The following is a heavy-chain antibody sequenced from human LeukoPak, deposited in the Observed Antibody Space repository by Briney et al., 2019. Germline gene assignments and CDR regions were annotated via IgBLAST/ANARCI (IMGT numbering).Heavy chain of an antibody. CDR2: IRSKAYGGTT. D-gene: IGHD5-12*01. J-gene: IGHJ4*02. CDR1: GFTFGDYA. Sequence: PGGSLRLSCTASGFTFGDYAMSWFRQAPGKGLEWVGFIRSKAYGGTTEYAASVKGRFTISRDSSKNTLYLQMNSLRPEDTAVYYCARARPSMWIDYWGQGTLVTVSS. CDR3: ARARPSMWIDY. V-gene: IGHV3-49*01.